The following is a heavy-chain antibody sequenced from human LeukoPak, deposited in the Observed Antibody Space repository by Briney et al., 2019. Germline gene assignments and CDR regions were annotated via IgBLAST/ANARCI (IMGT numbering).Heavy chain of an antibody. J-gene: IGHJ4*02. Sequence: GGSPRLSCAASGFTFSSYAMSWVRQAPGKGLEWVSAISGSGGSAYYADSVKGRFTISRDNSKNALYLQMNSLRAEDTAVYYCAKSPPVSGTFDYWGQGTLVTVSS. CDR2: ISGSGGSA. CDR3: AKSPPVSGTFDY. D-gene: IGHD1-26*01. CDR1: GFTFSSYA. V-gene: IGHV3-23*01.